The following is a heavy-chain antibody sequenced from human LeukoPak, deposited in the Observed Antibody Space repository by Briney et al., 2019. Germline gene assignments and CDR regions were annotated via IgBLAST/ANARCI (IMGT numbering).Heavy chain of an antibody. CDR3: ASDYYDSSGYYSRGFDY. J-gene: IGHJ4*02. Sequence: GASVTVSCKASGGTFSSYAISWVRQAPGQGLEWMGRIIPILGIANYAQKFQGRVTITADKSTSAAYMELSSLRSEDTAVYYCASDYYDSSGYYSRGFDYWGQGTLVTVSS. V-gene: IGHV1-69*04. CDR2: IIPILGIA. D-gene: IGHD3-22*01. CDR1: GGTFSSYA.